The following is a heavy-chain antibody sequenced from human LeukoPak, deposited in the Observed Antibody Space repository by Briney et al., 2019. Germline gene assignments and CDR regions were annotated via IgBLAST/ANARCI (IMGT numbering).Heavy chain of an antibody. D-gene: IGHD5-18*01. Sequence: GRSLRLSCAASGFTFSSYGMHWVRQAPGKGLEWVAVISYDGSNKYYADSVKGRFTISRDNSKNTLYLQMKSLRAEDTAVYYCAKDREAMVRDGAFDIWGQGTMVTVSS. CDR3: AKDREAMVRDGAFDI. V-gene: IGHV3-30*18. CDR2: ISYDGSNK. CDR1: GFTFSSYG. J-gene: IGHJ3*02.